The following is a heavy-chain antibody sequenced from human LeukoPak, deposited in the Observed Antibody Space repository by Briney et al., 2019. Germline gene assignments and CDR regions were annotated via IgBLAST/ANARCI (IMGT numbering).Heavy chain of an antibody. Sequence: ASVKVSCKTPGYTFTTYDINWVRQAPGQGLEWMGRISAYNGYTNYGQKFQGRVTMTTDTSTNTAYMELRSLRSDDTAVYYCARVGTGTRSFDSWGQGTLVTVSS. D-gene: IGHD1/OR15-1a*01. J-gene: IGHJ4*02. V-gene: IGHV1-18*01. CDR1: GYTFTTYD. CDR2: ISAYNGYT. CDR3: ARVGTGTRSFDS.